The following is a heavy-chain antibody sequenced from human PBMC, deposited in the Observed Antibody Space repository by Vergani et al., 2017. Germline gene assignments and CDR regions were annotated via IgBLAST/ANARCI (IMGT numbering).Heavy chain of an antibody. D-gene: IGHD6-6*01. CDR1: GGSFSGYY. CDR2: INHSGIT. Sequence: QVQLQESGPGLVKPSQTLSLTCAVYGGSFSGYYWSWIRQPPGKGLEWIGEINHSGITNYNPSLKSRVTISVDTSKNQFSLKLSSVTAADTAVYYCASQPHRIAARAPYYYYMDVWGKGTTVTVSS. CDR3: ASQPHRIAARAPYYYYMDV. J-gene: IGHJ6*03. V-gene: IGHV4-34*09.